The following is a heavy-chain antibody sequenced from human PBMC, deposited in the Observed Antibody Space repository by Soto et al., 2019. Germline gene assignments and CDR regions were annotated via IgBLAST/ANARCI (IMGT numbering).Heavy chain of an antibody. J-gene: IGHJ6*02. CDR1: GFTFSSYA. V-gene: IGHV3-23*01. D-gene: IGHD1-1*01. CDR2: ISGSGGST. CDR3: AKDYGGTTRYGMDV. Sequence: GGSLRLSCAASGFTFSSYAMSWVRQAPGKGLEWVSAISGSGGSTYYADSVKGRFTISRGNSKNTLYLQMNSLRAEDTAVYYCAKDYGGTTRYGMDVWGQGTTVTVSS.